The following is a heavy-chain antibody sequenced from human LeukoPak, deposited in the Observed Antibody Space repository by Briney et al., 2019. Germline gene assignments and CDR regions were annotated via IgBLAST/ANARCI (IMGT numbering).Heavy chain of an antibody. CDR2: IDSDVSST. D-gene: IGHD3-3*01. CDR1: GFTFNTHW. V-gene: IGHV3-74*01. CDR3: ARETYYDFWSGYYHYYYYMDV. J-gene: IGHJ6*03. Sequence: GGSLRLSCEVSGFTFNTHWMHWVRQAPGKGLVWVSRIDSDVSSTTYADSVKGRFTISRDDAKNTLYLQMNSLRAEDTAVYYCARETYYDFWSGYYHYYYYMDVWGKGTMVTVSS.